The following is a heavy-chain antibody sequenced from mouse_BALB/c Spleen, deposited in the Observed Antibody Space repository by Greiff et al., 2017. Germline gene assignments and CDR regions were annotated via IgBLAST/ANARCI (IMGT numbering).Heavy chain of an antibody. CDR3: ARYGYYGSSPYFDY. Sequence: VQLQQSGPELVKPGASVKMSCKASGYTFTSYVMHWVKQKPGQGLEWIGYINPYNDGTKYNEKFKCKATLTSDKSSSTAYMELSSLTSEDSAVYYCARYGYYGSSPYFDYWGQGTTLTVSS. V-gene: IGHV1-14*01. CDR1: GYTFTSYV. D-gene: IGHD1-1*01. J-gene: IGHJ2*01. CDR2: INPYNDGT.